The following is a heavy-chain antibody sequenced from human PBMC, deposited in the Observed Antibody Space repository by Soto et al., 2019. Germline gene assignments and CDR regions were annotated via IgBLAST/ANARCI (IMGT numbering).Heavy chain of an antibody. V-gene: IGHV4-34*01. D-gene: IGHD4-17*01. J-gene: IGHJ6*02. Sequence: SETLSLTCAVYGGSFSGYYWSWIRQPPGKGLEWIGEINHSGSTNYNPSLKSRVTISVDTSKNQFSLKLSSVTAADTAVYYCAGSGGTVTTSRDYYGMDVWGQGTTVTVSS. CDR2: INHSGST. CDR1: GGSFSGYY. CDR3: AGSGGTVTTSRDYYGMDV.